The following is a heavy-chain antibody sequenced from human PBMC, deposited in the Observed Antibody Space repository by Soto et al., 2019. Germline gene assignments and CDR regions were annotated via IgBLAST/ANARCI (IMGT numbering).Heavy chain of an antibody. J-gene: IGHJ4*02. CDR3: AREYYGTFDY. V-gene: IGHV3-11*01. D-gene: IGHD3-3*01. CDR1: RFGFSTYY. Sequence: GGSLRLSCAASRFGFSTYYMAWTRQAPGKGLEWVSSISSSGSSKDHADSVKGRFTISRDNANNFLYLQMDSLRAEDTAVYYCAREYYGTFDYWGLGTLVTVSS. CDR2: ISSSGSSK.